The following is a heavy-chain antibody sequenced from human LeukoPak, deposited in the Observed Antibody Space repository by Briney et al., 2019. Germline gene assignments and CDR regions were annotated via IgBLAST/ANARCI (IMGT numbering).Heavy chain of an antibody. J-gene: IGHJ4*02. D-gene: IGHD3-3*01. CDR2: ISAYNGNT. Sequence: GASVKVSCKASGYTFTSYGISWVRQAPGQWLEWMGWISAYNGNTNYAQKLQGRVTMTTDTSTSTAYMELRSLRSDDTAVYYRARLSHPEYYDFWSGYFRYCGQGTLVTVSS. CDR1: GYTFTSYG. V-gene: IGHV1-18*01. CDR3: ARLSHPEYYDFWSGYFRY.